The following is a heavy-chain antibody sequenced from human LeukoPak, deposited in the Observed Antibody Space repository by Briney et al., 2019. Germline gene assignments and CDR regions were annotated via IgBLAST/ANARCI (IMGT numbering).Heavy chain of an antibody. J-gene: IGHJ4*02. CDR1: GFTFSNYA. CDR2: ISGSGGST. V-gene: IGHV3-23*01. CDR3: AKDSSVERRYSSNWQNLDY. D-gene: IGHD6-13*01. Sequence: GGSLRLSCAASGFTFSNYAMNWVRQAPGKGLEWVSTISGSGGSTYYADSVKGRFTISRDNSKNTLYLQMNSLRAEDTAVYYCAKDSSVERRYSSNWQNLDYWGQGTLVTVSS.